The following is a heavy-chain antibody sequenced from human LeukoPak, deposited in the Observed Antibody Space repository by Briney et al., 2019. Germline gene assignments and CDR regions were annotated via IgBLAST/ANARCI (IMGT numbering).Heavy chain of an antibody. CDR2: INHSGST. J-gene: IGHJ5*02. Sequence: SETLSLTCAVYGGSFSGYYWSWIRQPPGKGLEWIGEINHSGSTNYNPSLKSRVTISVVTSKNQFSLKLSSVTAADTAVYYCARGSGRITMIVVVRRFDPWGQGTLVTVSS. CDR1: GGSFSGYY. CDR3: ARGSGRITMIVVVRRFDP. V-gene: IGHV4-34*01. D-gene: IGHD3-22*01.